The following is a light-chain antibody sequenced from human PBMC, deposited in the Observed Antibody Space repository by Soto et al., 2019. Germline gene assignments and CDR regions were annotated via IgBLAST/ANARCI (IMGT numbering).Light chain of an antibody. CDR2: CAS. Sequence: EIVLTQSPGTLSLSPGERATLSCRASQSVSSTYLAWYQQKPGQAPRLLIYCASSRATGIPDRFSGSGSGTDFTLTISRLEPEDWAVYYCQQYGRSLLTFGGGTKVEIK. V-gene: IGKV3-20*01. CDR1: QSVSSTY. J-gene: IGKJ4*01. CDR3: QQYGRSLLT.